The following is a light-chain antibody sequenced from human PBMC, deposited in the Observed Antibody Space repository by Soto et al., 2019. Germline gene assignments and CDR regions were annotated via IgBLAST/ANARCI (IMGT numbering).Light chain of an antibody. CDR1: QSVSSY. Sequence: EIVLTQSPATLSLSPGERATLSCRASQSVSSYLAWYQHKPGQAPRLLIYDASNSATGIPARFSGSGSGTDFTLTISSLEPEDFAVYYCQQRSNCPVTFGQGTRLEIK. V-gene: IGKV3-11*01. J-gene: IGKJ5*01. CDR3: QQRSNCPVT. CDR2: DAS.